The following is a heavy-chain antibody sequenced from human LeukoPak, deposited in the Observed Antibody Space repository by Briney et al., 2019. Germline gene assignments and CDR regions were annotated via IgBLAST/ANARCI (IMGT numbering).Heavy chain of an antibody. CDR3: ARLSDAAGVDY. V-gene: IGHV5-51*01. Sequence: GESLKISCKGSGYSFTSYWIGWVRQMPGKGLEWMGIIYPGDFDTRYSPSFQGQVTISADKSITTAYLQWRSLKASDTAMYYCARLSDAAGVDYWGQGTLVTVSS. J-gene: IGHJ4*02. D-gene: IGHD6-13*01. CDR2: IYPGDFDT. CDR1: GYSFTSYW.